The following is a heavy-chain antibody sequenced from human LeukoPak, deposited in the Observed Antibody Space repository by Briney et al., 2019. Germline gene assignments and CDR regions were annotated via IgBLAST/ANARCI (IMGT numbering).Heavy chain of an antibody. CDR2: IYYSGTT. J-gene: IGHJ4*02. Sequence: SQTLSLTCTVSGGSISSVNYYWSWIRQPPGKGLEWLGYIYYSGTTYYNPFLKSRVTISVDTSKNQFSLKVSSVAAADTAVYYCARGALYYDSSGYYPLDYWGQGILVTVCS. D-gene: IGHD3-22*01. V-gene: IGHV4-30-4*01. CDR3: ARGALYYDSSGYYPLDY. CDR1: GGSISSVNYY.